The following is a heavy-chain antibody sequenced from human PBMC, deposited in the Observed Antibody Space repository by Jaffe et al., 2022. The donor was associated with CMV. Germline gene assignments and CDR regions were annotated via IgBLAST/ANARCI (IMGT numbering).Heavy chain of an antibody. CDR3: ARDRYDGSGLTYFDY. V-gene: IGHV6-1*01. CDR1: GDNVSSKTVA. Sequence: QVQLQQSGPGLVKPSQTLSLTCAISGDNVSSKTVAWNWIRQSPSRGLEWLGRTFLRSKWHHEYSFSVNSRITINPDTSKNQFSLQLNSVTPEDTAVYYCARDRYDGSGLTYFDYWGQGTLVTVSS. CDR2: TFLRSKWHH. J-gene: IGHJ4*02. D-gene: IGHD3-22*01.